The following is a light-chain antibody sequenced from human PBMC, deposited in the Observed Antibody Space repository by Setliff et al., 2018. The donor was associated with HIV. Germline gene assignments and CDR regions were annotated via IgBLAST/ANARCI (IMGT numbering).Light chain of an antibody. CDR3: SSYTTSSTYV. CDR2: DVS. J-gene: IGLJ1*01. Sequence: QSVLTQPASVSGSPGQSITIPCTGGISDIGSYNFVSWYQQHPGKAPNLIISDVSKRPSGVSDRFSGSKSGHTASLTISGLQAEDEADYYCSSYTTSSTYVFGIGTKVTVL. V-gene: IGLV2-14*03. CDR1: ISDIGSYNF.